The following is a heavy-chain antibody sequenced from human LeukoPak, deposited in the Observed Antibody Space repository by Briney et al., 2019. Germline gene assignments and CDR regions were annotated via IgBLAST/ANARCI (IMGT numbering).Heavy chain of an antibody. D-gene: IGHD5-18*01. CDR1: GGSISSGDYY. J-gene: IGHJ4*02. CDR3: ARGYSLDY. CDR2: IYYSGST. V-gene: IGHV4-30-4*01. Sequence: SETLSLTCTVSGGSISSGDYYWSWTRQPPGKGLEWIGYIYYSGSTYYTPSLRGRVTISVDTSKNQFSLKLSSVTAADTAVYYCARGYSLDYWGQGTLVTVSS.